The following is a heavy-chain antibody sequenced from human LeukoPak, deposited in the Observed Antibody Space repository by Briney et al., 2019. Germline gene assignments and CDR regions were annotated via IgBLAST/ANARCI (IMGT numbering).Heavy chain of an antibody. D-gene: IGHD3-16*02. V-gene: IGHV4-39*01. CDR1: GGSISSSSYY. Sequence: SETLSLTCTVSGGSISSSSYYWGWIRQPPGKGLEWIGSIYYSGSTYYNPSLKSRVTISVDTSKNQFSLKLSSVTAADTAVYYCARQGDGDYVWGSYRFDYWGQGTLVTVSS. CDR2: IYYSGST. J-gene: IGHJ4*02. CDR3: ARQGDGDYVWGSYRFDY.